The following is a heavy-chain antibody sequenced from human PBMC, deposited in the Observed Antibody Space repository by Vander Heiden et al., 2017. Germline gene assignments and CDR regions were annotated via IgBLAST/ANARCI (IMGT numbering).Heavy chain of an antibody. CDR2: ISSSSITI. V-gene: IGHV3-48*02. J-gene: IGHJ3*02. CDR1: GFTLSTYS. D-gene: IGHD2-2*01. CDR3: ARDRYARGSDAFDI. Sequence: EVQLVAPGGGLVQPGGSLRPSCSASGFTLSTYSMNGFRQARGKGLGWLSYISSSSITIYYADSVKGRITISRDNAKNSLYLQMNSLRDDDTAVYYCARDRYARGSDAFDIWGQGTMVTVFS.